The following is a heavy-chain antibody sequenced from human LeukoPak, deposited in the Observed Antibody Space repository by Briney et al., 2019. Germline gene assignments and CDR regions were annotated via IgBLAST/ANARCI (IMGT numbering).Heavy chain of an antibody. V-gene: IGHV4-31*03. CDR1: GGSISSGGYY. D-gene: IGHD2-15*01. CDR2: IYYSGSS. J-gene: IGHJ4*02. Sequence: SETLSLTCTVSGGSISSGGYYWSWIRQHAGKGLEWIGYIYYSGSSYYNPSLKSRVTISVDTSKNQFSLKLSSVTAADTAVYYCARSQPVVGATGYFDYWGQGTLVTVSS. CDR3: ARSQPVVGATGYFDY.